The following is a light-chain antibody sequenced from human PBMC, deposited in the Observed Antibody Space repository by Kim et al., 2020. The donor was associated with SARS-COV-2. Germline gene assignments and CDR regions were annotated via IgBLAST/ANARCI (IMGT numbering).Light chain of an antibody. V-gene: IGLV3-1*01. CDR1: KLGDEY. J-gene: IGLJ2*01. CDR3: QAWDSSTVV. CDR2: QDS. Sequence: VSPGQTASITCSGDKLGDEYACWYQQKPGQSPVLVIYQDSKRPSGIPERFSGSNSGNTATLTISGTQAMDEADYYCQAWDSSTVVFGGGTQLTVL.